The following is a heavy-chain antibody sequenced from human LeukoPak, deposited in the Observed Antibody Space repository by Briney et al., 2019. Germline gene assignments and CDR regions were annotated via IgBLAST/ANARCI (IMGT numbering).Heavy chain of an antibody. CDR1: VFTFSNYA. D-gene: IGHD3-9*01. CDR2: ISGSGGNT. CDR3: AKDMHYDILTGYVSNY. J-gene: IGHJ4*02. V-gene: IGHV3-23*01. Sequence: RGSLRLSCAPSVFTFSNYAMSWVRQTPGEWLEWVSTISGSGGNTYYADSVKGRFTISRDNSKKTLYLQMNSLRADDTAIYYCAKDMHYDILTGYVSNYWGQGTLGTVSS.